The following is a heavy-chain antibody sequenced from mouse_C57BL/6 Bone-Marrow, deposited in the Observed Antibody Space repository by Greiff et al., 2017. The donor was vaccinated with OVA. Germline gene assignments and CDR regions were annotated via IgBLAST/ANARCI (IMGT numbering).Heavy chain of an antibody. CDR3: AIHESGYYASYFDY. J-gene: IGHJ2*01. CDR1: GYAFSSSW. D-gene: IGHD2-3*01. CDR2: IFPGDGDT. Sequence: QVQLKESGPELVKPGASVKFSCKASGYAFSSSWLNWVKQRPGTGLAWIGRIFPGDGDTNYNGKFKGKATLTADKSSSTASMHLVSLTSEDSGVYFCAIHESGYYASYFDYWGQGTTPTVSS. V-gene: IGHV1-82*01.